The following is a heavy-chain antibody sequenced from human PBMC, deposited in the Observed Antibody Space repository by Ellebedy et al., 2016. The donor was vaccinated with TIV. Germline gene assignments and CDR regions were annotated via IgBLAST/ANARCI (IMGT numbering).Heavy chain of an antibody. D-gene: IGHD2-15*01. J-gene: IGHJ4*02. CDR3: ARWSTRGDGSASPFYLAY. Sequence: GESLKISXEGSGFTFSSHSMSWVRQAPGKGLEWVSCVTSDYFTFYADSVKGRFTVSRGNSKNTLFVQMSSLSADDTAVYYCARWSTRGDGSASPFYLAYWGQGTLVAVSS. CDR2: VTSDYFT. CDR1: GFTFSSHS. V-gene: IGHV3-23*01.